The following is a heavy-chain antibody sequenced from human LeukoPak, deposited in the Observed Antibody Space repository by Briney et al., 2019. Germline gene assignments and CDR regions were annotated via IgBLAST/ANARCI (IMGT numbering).Heavy chain of an antibody. CDR2: ISSSSSTI. CDR1: GFTFRSYS. CDR3: ARDLRHTMTYYGDAFDI. Sequence: PGGSLRLSCAASGFTFRSYSMTWVRQAPGKGLEWVSYISSSSSTIYYADSVKGRFTISRDNAKNSLYLQMNSLRAEDTAVYYCARDLRHTMTYYGDAFDIWGQGTMVTVSS. D-gene: IGHD3-16*01. J-gene: IGHJ3*02. V-gene: IGHV3-48*01.